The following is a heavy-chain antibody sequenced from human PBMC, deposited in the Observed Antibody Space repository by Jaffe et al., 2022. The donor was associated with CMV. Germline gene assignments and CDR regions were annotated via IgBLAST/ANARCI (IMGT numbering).Heavy chain of an antibody. CDR1: GFTFSSYA. V-gene: IGHV3-23*01. J-gene: IGHJ2*01. Sequence: EVQLLESGGGLVQPGGSLRLSCAASGFTFSSYAMSWVRQAPGKGLEWVSAISGSGGSTYYADSVKGRFTISRDNSKNTLYLQMNSLRAEDTAVYYCAKRLLVGATTSRGAWYFDLWGRGTLVTVSS. CDR3: AKRLLVGATTSRGAWYFDL. D-gene: IGHD1-26*01. CDR2: ISGSGGST.